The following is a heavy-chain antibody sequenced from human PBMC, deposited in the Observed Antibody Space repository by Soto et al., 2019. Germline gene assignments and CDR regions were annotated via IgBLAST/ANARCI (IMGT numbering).Heavy chain of an antibody. J-gene: IGHJ4*02. V-gene: IGHV3-23*01. D-gene: IGHD3-3*01. CDR3: AKDLTIFGVVIQSGDY. Sequence: GGALRLSCAASGFTFSSYAMSLVRQAPGKGLEWVSAISGSGGSTYYADSVKGRFTISRDNSKNTLYLQMNSLRAEDTAVYYCAKDLTIFGVVIQSGDYWGQGTLVTVSS. CDR1: GFTFSSYA. CDR2: ISGSGGST.